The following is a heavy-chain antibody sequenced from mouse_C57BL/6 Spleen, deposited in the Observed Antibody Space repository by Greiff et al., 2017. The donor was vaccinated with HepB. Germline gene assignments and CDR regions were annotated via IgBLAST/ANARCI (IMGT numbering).Heavy chain of an antibody. J-gene: IGHJ2*01. Sequence: QVQLQQPGAELVKPGASVKLSCKASGYTFTSYWMQWVKQRPGQGLEWIGEIDPSDSYTNYNQKFKGKATLTVDISSSTAYMQLSSLTSEDSAVYYCARSLSTTVVATRDYWGQGTTLTVSS. D-gene: IGHD1-1*01. CDR3: ARSLSTTVVATRDY. CDR1: GYTFTSYW. CDR2: IDPSDSYT. V-gene: IGHV1-50*01.